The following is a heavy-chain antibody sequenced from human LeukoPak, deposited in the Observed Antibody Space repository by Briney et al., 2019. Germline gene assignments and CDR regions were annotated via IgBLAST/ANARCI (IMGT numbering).Heavy chain of an antibody. D-gene: IGHD1-1*01. V-gene: IGHV1-2*02. CDR1: GYTFTGYY. J-gene: IGHJ4*02. CDR3: ARDQPVQLERRGTFDY. CDR2: INPNSGGT. Sequence: GSVKVSCKGSGYTFTGYYMHWVRQAPGQGLAWMGWINPNSGGTNYAQKFQGRVTMTRDTTISTAYMDLSRLRSDDTAVYYCARDQPVQLERRGTFDYWGQGTLVTVSS.